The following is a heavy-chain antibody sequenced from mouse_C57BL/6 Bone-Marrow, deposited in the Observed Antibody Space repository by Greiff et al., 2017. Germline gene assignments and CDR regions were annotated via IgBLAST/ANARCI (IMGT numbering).Heavy chain of an antibody. V-gene: IGHV1-39*01. Sequence: EVQLQQSGPELVKPGASVKISCKASGYSFTDYNMNWVKQSNGKSLEWIGVINPNYGTTSYNQKFKGKATLTVDQSSSTAYMQLNSLTSEDSAVYYGARLYYYGSSYVGWYFDVWGTGTTVTVSS. D-gene: IGHD1-1*01. CDR1: GYSFTDYN. CDR2: INPNYGTT. J-gene: IGHJ1*03. CDR3: ARLYYYGSSYVGWYFDV.